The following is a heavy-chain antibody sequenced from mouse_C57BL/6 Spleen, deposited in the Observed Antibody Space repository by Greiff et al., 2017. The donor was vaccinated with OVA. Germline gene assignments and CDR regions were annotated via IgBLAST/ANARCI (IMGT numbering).Heavy chain of an antibody. CDR3: ARNSNRGGFAY. Sequence: QVQLQQSGPGLVQPSQSLSITCTVSGFSLTSYGVHWVRQSPGKGLEWLGVIWSGGRTDYNAAFISRLSISKDNSKSQVFFKMNRLQADDTAIYDCARNSNRGGFAYWGKGTLVTVSA. V-gene: IGHV2-2*01. CDR2: IWSGGRT. D-gene: IGHD4-1*01. CDR1: GFSLTSYG. J-gene: IGHJ3*01.